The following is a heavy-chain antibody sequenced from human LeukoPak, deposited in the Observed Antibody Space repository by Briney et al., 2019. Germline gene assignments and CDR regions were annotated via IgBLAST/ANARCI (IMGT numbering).Heavy chain of an antibody. Sequence: GGSLRLSCAASGFTFSTSAMHWVRQAPGKGLEWVSVIYSGGSTYYADSVEGRFTISRDNSKNTLYLQMSSLRADDTAVYFCAKPKEDRYVFDHWGQGTLVTVSS. J-gene: IGHJ4*02. CDR3: AKPKEDRYVFDH. CDR2: IYSGGST. D-gene: IGHD2-15*01. V-gene: IGHV3-NL1*01. CDR1: GFTFSTSA.